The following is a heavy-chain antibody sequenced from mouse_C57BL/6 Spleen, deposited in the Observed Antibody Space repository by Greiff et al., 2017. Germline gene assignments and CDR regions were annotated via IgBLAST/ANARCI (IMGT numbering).Heavy chain of an antibody. J-gene: IGHJ4*01. V-gene: IGHV5-17*01. CDR1: GFTFSDYG. CDR3: ASSSGYGAMDY. D-gene: IGHD3-2*02. CDR2: ISSGSSTI. Sequence: EVKVVESGGGLVKPGGSLKLSCAASGFTFSDYGMHWVRQAPEKGLEWVAYISSGSSTIYYADTVKGRFTISRDNAKNTLFLQMTRLRSEDTAMYYWASSSGYGAMDYWGQGTSVTVSS.